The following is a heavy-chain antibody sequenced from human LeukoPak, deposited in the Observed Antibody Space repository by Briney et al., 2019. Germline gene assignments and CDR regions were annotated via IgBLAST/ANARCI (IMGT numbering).Heavy chain of an antibody. CDR3: ARVDTAMGPEAVDY. J-gene: IGHJ4*02. Sequence: SETLSFTCAVYGGSFSGYYWSWIRQPPGKGLEWIGEINHSGSTNYNPSLKSRVTISVDTSKNQFSLKLSSVTAADTAVYYCARVDTAMGPEAVDYWGQGTLVTVSS. D-gene: IGHD5-18*01. V-gene: IGHV4-34*01. CDR2: INHSGST. CDR1: GGSFSGYY.